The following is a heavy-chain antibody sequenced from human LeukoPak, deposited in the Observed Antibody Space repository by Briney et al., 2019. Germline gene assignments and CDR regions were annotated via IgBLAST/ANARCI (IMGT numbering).Heavy chain of an antibody. D-gene: IGHD1-26*01. J-gene: IGHJ3*02. CDR2: IQPDGSVQ. V-gene: IGHV3-7*01. CDR1: GFTFSSSR. Sequence: GGSLRLSCAASGFTFSSSRMSWVRQAPGKGLEWVGNIQPDGSVQYPVDSVKGRFTISRDNAKNSLYLQMNSLRAEDTAVYYCARKYRGSYGNAFDIWGQGTMVTVSS. CDR3: ARKYRGSYGNAFDI.